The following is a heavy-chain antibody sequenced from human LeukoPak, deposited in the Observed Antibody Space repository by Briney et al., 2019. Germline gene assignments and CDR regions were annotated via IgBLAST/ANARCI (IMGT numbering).Heavy chain of an antibody. D-gene: IGHD4-17*01. J-gene: IGHJ5*02. V-gene: IGHV3-23*01. CDR2: ISGSGGST. Sequence: GGSLRLSCAASGFTFSSYAMTWVRQAPGKGLEWGSGISGSGGSTYYADSVKGRFTISRDNPKNTLYLQMNSLRAEDTAVYYCAKGSSTVTKNWFDPWGQGTLVTVSS. CDR1: GFTFSSYA. CDR3: AKGSSTVTKNWFDP.